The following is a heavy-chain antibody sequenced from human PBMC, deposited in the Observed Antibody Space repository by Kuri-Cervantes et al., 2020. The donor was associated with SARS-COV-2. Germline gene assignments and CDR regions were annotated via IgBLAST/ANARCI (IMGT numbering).Heavy chain of an antibody. Sequence: GGSLRLSCVATGFTFSGYTMNWVRQAPGKALQWVSSISGSGSYIYYADSVKGRFTVSRDSAKNSLYLQMNSLRAEDTAVYYCARWVIGPYYYYYYLDVWGKGTTVTVSS. CDR3: ARWVIGPYYYYYYLDV. J-gene: IGHJ6*03. CDR1: GFTFSGYT. CDR2: ISGSGSYI. V-gene: IGHV3-21*01. D-gene: IGHD2/OR15-2a*01.